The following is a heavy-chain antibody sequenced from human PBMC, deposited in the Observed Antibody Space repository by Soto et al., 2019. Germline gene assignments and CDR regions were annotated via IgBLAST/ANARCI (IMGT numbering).Heavy chain of an antibody. D-gene: IGHD3-10*01. V-gene: IGHV4-59*01. J-gene: IGHJ4*02. CDR3: ARAGGAGSYYNRFGAIDY. Sequence: SETLSLTCTVSGGSISSYYWSWIRQPPGKGLEWIGYIYYSGSTNYNPSLKSRVTISVDTSKNQFSLKLSSVTAADTAVYYCARAGGAGSYYNRFGAIDYWGKGTLVTVSS. CDR2: IYYSGST. CDR1: GGSISSYY.